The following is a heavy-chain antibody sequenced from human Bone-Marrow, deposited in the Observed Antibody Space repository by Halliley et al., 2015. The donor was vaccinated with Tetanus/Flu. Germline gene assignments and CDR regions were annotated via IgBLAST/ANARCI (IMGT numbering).Heavy chain of an antibody. Sequence: LGGSGDINDSGRTHYSPPLKSRLTISAEVSKKQFPLKRGSVTAADTALYFCARGTVSRSDFFDVWSQGTRVTVSS. D-gene: IGHD2-21*01. CDR2: INDSGRT. J-gene: IGHJ3*01. CDR3: ARGTVSRSDFFDV. V-gene: IGHV4-34*01.